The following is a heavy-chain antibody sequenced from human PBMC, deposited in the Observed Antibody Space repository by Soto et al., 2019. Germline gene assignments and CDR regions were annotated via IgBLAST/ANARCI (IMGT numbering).Heavy chain of an antibody. V-gene: IGHV3-48*02. CDR2: ISSSSSTI. Sequence: EVQLVESGGGLVQPGGSLRLSCAASGFTFSSYSMNWVRQAPGKGLEWVSYISSSSSTIYYADSVKGRFTISRDNAKNSLYLQMNSLRDEDTAVYYCARDHHSNYSYYYGMDVWGQGTTVTVSS. CDR3: ARDHHSNYSYYYGMDV. CDR1: GFTFSSYS. D-gene: IGHD4-4*01. J-gene: IGHJ6*02.